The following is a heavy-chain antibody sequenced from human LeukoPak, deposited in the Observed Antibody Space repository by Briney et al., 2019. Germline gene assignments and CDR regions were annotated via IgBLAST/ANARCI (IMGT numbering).Heavy chain of an antibody. CDR1: GFTFSSYA. J-gene: IGHJ4*02. V-gene: IGHV3-74*01. CDR2: INSDGSST. Sequence: AGGSLRLSCAASGFTFSSYAMSWVRQAPGKGLVWVSRINSDGSSTSYADSVKGRFTISRDNAKNTLYLQMNSLRAEDTAVYYCARVDGGIAVPPDYWGQGTLVTVSS. CDR3: ARVDGGIAVPPDY. D-gene: IGHD6-19*01.